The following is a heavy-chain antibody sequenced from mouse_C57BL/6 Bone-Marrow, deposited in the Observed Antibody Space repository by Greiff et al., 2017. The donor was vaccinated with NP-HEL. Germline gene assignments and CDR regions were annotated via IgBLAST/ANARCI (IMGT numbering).Heavy chain of an antibody. D-gene: IGHD2-4*01. CDR3: TRLITTKVNYYAMDY. CDR2: ISSGGDYI. CDR1: GFTFSSYA. V-gene: IGHV5-9-1*02. Sequence: EVKLVESGEGLVKPGGSLKLSCAASGFTFSSYAMSWVRQTPEKRLEWVAYISSGGDYIYYADTVKGRFTFSRDNARNTLYLQMSSLKSEDTAMYYCTRLITTKVNYYAMDYWGQGTSVTVSS. J-gene: IGHJ4*01.